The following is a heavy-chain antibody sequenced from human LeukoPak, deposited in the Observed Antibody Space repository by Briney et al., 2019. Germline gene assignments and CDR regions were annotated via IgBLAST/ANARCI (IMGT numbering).Heavy chain of an antibody. CDR3: ATDLRSGYVFDY. CDR1: GYTLTELS. D-gene: IGHD3-22*01. CDR2: FDPEDGET. V-gene: IGHV1-24*01. J-gene: IGHJ4*02. Sequence: AASVKVSCKVSGYTLTELSMHWVRQAPGKGLEWMGGFDPEDGETIYAQKFQGRVTMTEDTSTDTAYMELSSLRSEDTAVYYCATDLRSGYVFDYWGQGTLVTVSS.